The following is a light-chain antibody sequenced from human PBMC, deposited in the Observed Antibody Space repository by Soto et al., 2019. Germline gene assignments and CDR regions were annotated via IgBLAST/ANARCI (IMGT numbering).Light chain of an antibody. V-gene: IGKV3-20*01. CDR3: QQYGSSRLT. Sequence: EIVLTQSPGTLSLSPGERATLSCRASQSLSSNYLAWYQQKPGQAPRLLISGASSRPTGIPDRFSGSGSGTDFTLTISRLEPEDFAVYFCQQYGSSRLTFGGGTRVEIK. CDR2: GAS. CDR1: QSLSSNY. J-gene: IGKJ4*01.